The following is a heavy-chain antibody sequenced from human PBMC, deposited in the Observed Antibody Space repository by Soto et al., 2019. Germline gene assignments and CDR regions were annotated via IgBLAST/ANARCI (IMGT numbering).Heavy chain of an antibody. J-gene: IGHJ4*02. CDR2: ISGSGGST. D-gene: IGHD1-7*01. CDR3: AKDEPRYNWNYPPFDY. CDR1: GFTFSSYA. V-gene: IGHV3-23*01. Sequence: PGGSLRLSCAASGFTFSSYAMSWVRQAPGKGLEWVSAISGSGGSTYYADSVKGRFTISRDNSKNTLYLQMNSLRAEDTAVYYCAKDEPRYNWNYPPFDYWGQGTLVTVSS.